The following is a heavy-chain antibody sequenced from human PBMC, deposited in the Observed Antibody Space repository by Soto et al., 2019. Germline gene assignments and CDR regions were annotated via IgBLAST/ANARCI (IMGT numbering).Heavy chain of an antibody. CDR2: IYYSGST. V-gene: IGHV4-34*09. Sequence: SETLSLTCAVYGGSFSGYYWSWIRQPPGKGLEWIGYIYYSGSTYYNPSLKSRVTISVDTSKNQFSLKLSSVTAADTAVYYCARVSAYYYDSSGYPDAFDIWGQGTMVTVSS. CDR1: GGSFSGYY. D-gene: IGHD3-22*01. J-gene: IGHJ3*02. CDR3: ARVSAYYYDSSGYPDAFDI.